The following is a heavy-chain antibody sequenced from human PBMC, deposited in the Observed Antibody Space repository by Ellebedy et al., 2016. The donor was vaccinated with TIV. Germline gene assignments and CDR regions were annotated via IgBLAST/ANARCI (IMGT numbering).Heavy chain of an antibody. Sequence: MPSETLSLTCTVSGDSISGYYWSWIRQPPGKGLEWIGYIYFSGITNYNPSLKSRVTMSVDTSKNQFSLKLSSVTTADTAVYYCARWVGHFDFWGQGAQVTVSS. CDR1: GDSISGYY. CDR2: IYFSGIT. D-gene: IGHD1-26*01. CDR3: ARWVGHFDF. J-gene: IGHJ4*02. V-gene: IGHV4-59*01.